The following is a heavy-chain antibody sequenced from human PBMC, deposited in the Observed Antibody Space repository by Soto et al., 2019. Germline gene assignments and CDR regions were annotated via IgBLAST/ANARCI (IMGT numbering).Heavy chain of an antibody. J-gene: IGHJ6*03. D-gene: IGHD1-1*01. V-gene: IGHV3-33*01. CDR1: GFTFSNHA. CDR2: IWYDGSKE. Sequence: QVQLVESGGGLVQPGSSLRLSCAASGFTFSNHAMYWVRQAPGKGLECVAIIWYDGSKEYYADSVKGRFSISRDNSKNTLYLQMNTLRAEDKAVYYCARGRSGTQTYHLYKDLWGKGTAVTVSS. CDR3: ARGRSGTQTYHLYKDL.